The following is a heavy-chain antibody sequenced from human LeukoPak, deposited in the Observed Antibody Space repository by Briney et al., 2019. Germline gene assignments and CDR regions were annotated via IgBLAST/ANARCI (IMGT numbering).Heavy chain of an antibody. V-gene: IGHV1-2*02. CDR1: GYTFTGYY. CDR3: ARRASTSSSGAYYYYYYMDV. J-gene: IGHJ6*03. D-gene: IGHD7-27*01. CDR2: INPNSGGT. Sequence: GASVKVSCKASGYTFTGYYMHWVRQAPGQGLEWMGWINPNSGGTNYAQKFQGRVTMTRDTSISTAYMELSRLRSDDTAVYYCARRASTSSSGAYYYYYYMDVWGKGTTVTVSS.